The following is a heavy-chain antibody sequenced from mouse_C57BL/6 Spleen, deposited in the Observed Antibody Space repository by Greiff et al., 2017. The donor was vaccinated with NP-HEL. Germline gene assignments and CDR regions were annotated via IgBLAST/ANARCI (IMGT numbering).Heavy chain of an antibody. CDR1: GYSFTGYY. CDR2: INPSTGGT. D-gene: IGHD2-2*01. CDR3: ARGGYDTPFAY. J-gene: IGHJ3*01. V-gene: IGHV1-42*01. Sequence: EVQLQQSGPELVKPGASVKISCKASGYSFTGYYMNWVKQSPEKSLEWIGEINPSTGGTTYNQKFKAKATLTVDKSSSTAYMQLKSLTSEDSAVYYCARGGYDTPFAYWGQGTLVTVSA.